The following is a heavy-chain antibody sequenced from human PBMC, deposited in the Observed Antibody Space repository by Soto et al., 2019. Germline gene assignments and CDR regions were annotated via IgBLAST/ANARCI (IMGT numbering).Heavy chain of an antibody. J-gene: IGHJ5*02. CDR2: IYYSWST. V-gene: IGHV4-59*08. D-gene: IGHD6-19*01. Sequence: SATLSLTSTVSGASIRSDYWSWIRQPPGKGLEWIVFIYYSWSTNYNPSLKSRVTISIDTSKNQFSLKLTSVTAADTAMYYCARHGSSGWRNWFDPWGQGILVTVS. CDR3: ARHGSSGWRNWFDP. CDR1: GASIRSDY.